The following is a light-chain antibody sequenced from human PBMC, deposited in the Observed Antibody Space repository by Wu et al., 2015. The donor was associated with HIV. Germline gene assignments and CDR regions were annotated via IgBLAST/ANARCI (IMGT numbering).Light chain of an antibody. CDR3: QQYSDSPRT. CDR2: GAS. CDR1: QSILSNY. V-gene: IGKV3-20*01. Sequence: EIVLTQSPGTLSLSPGERATLSCRASQSILSNYLAWYQQRPGQSPRLLIYGASRRATGIPDRFSGSGSGTDFTLTINRMEPEDFAVYFCQQYSDSPRTFGPGTKVDIK. J-gene: IGKJ3*01.